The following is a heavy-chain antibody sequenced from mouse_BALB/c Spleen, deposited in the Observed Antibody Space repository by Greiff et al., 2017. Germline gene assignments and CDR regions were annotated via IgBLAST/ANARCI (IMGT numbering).Heavy chain of an antibody. CDR1: GFTFSSYG. V-gene: IGHV5-6*01. D-gene: IGHD1-2*01. CDR2: ISSGGSYT. Sequence: EVQLVESGGDLVKPGGSLKLSCAASGFTFSSYGMSWVRQTPDKRLEWVATISSGGSYTYYPDSVKGRFTISRDNAKNTLYLQMSSLKSEDTAMYDFARQGTTATGAMDYWGQGTSVTVSS. J-gene: IGHJ4*01. CDR3: ARQGTTATGAMDY.